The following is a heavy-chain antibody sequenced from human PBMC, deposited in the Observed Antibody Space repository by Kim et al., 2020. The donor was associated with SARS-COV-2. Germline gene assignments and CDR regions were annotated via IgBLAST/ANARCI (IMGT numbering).Heavy chain of an antibody. CDR3: ARREGIFGVVIPDWYFDL. CDR2: IYPGDSDT. CDR1: GYSFTSYW. J-gene: IGHJ2*01. D-gene: IGHD3-3*01. Sequence: GESLKISCKGSGYSFTSYWIGWVRQMPGKGLEWMGIIYPGDSDTRYSPSFQGQVTISADKSISTAYLQWSSLKASDTAMYYCARREGIFGVVIPDWYFDLWGRGTLVTVSS. V-gene: IGHV5-51*01.